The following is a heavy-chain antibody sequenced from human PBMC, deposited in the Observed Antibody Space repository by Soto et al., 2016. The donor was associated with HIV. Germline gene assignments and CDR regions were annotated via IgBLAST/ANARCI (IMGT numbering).Heavy chain of an antibody. CDR2: INWNGGST. D-gene: IGHD5-18*01. V-gene: IGHV3-20*04. CDR3: ARSYSYGSSYYFDY. Sequence: EVQLVESGGGVVRPGGSLRLSCAASGFTFDDYGMRWVRQAPGKGLEWVSGINWNGGSTGYADSVKGRFTVSRDNAKNSLYLQMNSLRAEDTALYYCARSYSYGSSYYFDYWGQGTLVTVSS. J-gene: IGHJ4*02. CDR1: GFTFDDYG.